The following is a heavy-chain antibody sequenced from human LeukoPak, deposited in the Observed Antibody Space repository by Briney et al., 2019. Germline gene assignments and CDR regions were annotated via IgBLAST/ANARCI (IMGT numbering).Heavy chain of an antibody. J-gene: IGHJ5*02. CDR1: GGSISSHY. CDR2: IYTSGST. D-gene: IGHD4-17*01. CDR3: ARVISGLRGKPSFDP. V-gene: IGHV4-4*07. Sequence: KPSETLSLTCTVSGGSISSHYWSWIRQPAGKGLEWIGRIYTSGSTNYNPSLKSRVTMSVDTSKNQFSLKLSSVTAADTAVYYCARVISGLRGKPSFDPWGQGTLVTVSS.